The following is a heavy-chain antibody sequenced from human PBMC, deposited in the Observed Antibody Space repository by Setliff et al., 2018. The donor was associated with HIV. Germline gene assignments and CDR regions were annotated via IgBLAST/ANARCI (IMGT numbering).Heavy chain of an antibody. CDR3: ARAGAWASGRYFFDS. CDR1: GFTFSNYW. J-gene: IGHJ4*02. V-gene: IGHV3-7*03. Sequence: PGGSLRLSCAASGFTFSNYWMAWVRQAPGKGLEWVANIKQDGSEKNYVDSVKGRFTISRDNAKNSLYLQMNSLRAEDTAVYYCARAGAWASGRYFFDSWGQGILVTVSS. CDR2: IKQDGSEK. D-gene: IGHD3-10*01.